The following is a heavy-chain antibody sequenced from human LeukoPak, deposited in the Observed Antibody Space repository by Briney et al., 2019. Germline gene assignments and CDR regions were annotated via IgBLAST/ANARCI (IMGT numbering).Heavy chain of an antibody. CDR2: IYYSGST. D-gene: IGHD3-10*01. Sequence: PSQTLSLTCTVSGGSISSGGYHWSWIRQHPGKGLEWIGYIYYSGSTYYNPSLKSRVTISVDTSKNQLSLKLSSVTAADTAVYYCAREDSGSSPGNWFDPWGQGTLVTVSS. CDR3: AREDSGSSPGNWFDP. J-gene: IGHJ5*02. CDR1: GGSISSGGYH. V-gene: IGHV4-31*03.